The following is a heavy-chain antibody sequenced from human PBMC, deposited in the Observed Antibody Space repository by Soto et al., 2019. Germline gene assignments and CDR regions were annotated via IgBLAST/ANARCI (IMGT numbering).Heavy chain of an antibody. V-gene: IGHV3-9*01. CDR1: GFTFDDYA. D-gene: IGHD2-8*01. J-gene: IGHJ4*02. CDR2: ISWNSGSI. Sequence: EVQLVDSGGGLVQPGRSLRLSCAASGFTFDDYAMHWVRQAPGKGLEWVSGISWNSGSIGYADSVKGRFTISRDNATNSLYLQMNSLRSEDTALYYCAKDIGVTPKLNYFDYWGQGTLVTVSS. CDR3: AKDIGVTPKLNYFDY.